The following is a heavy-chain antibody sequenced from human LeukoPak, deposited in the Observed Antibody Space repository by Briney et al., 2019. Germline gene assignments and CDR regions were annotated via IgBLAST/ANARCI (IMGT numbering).Heavy chain of an antibody. V-gene: IGHV3-7*01. CDR2: IKQDGSEK. D-gene: IGHD3-10*01. CDR1: GFTFSSYW. Sequence: GGSLRPSCAASGFTFSSYWMSWVRQAPGKGLEWVANIKQDGSEKYYVDSVKGRFTISRDNAKNSLYLQMNRLRAEDTAVYYCARENSNHGSAYSEAFDIWGQGTMVTVSS. CDR3: ARENSNHGSAYSEAFDI. J-gene: IGHJ3*02.